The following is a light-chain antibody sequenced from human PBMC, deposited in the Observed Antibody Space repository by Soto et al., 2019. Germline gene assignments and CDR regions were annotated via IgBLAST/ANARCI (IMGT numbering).Light chain of an antibody. J-gene: IGLJ1*01. Sequence: QSVLTQPPSVSGSPGQSVTISCTGTSNDVGTYNRVSWYQQPPGTAPKLMIYEVTNRPSGVPDRFSGSKSGNTASLTISGLQAEDEADYYCSSYTTTRTYVLGTGTKLTVL. CDR1: SNDVGTYNR. CDR2: EVT. V-gene: IGLV2-18*02. CDR3: SSYTTTRTYV.